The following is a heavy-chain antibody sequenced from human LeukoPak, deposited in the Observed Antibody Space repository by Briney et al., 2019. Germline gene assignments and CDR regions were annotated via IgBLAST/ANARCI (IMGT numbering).Heavy chain of an antibody. D-gene: IGHD3-10*01. CDR3: ARERARGQVSYNWFDP. CDR2: IFDSGST. V-gene: IGHV4-61*01. CDR1: GGSISSGSYY. J-gene: IGHJ5*02. Sequence: SETLSLTCTVSGGSISSGSYYWSWIRQPPGKGLEWIGYIFDSGSTNYNPSLKSRVTISVDTSKSQFSLRLSSVTAADTAVYYCARERARGQVSYNWFDPWGQGTLVTVSS.